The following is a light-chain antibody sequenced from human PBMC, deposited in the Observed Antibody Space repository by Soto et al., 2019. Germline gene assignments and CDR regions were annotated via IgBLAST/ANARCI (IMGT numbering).Light chain of an antibody. CDR1: QSISIW. V-gene: IGKV1-5*03. J-gene: IGKJ1*01. CDR2: KAS. Sequence: DIQMTQSPSTLSASVGDRVTITCRARQSISIWLAWYQQKPGKAPKLLIYKASTLASGVPSRFSGSGSGTEFTLTINSLQPDDFATYYCQQYHIYSGTFGQGTKVDI. CDR3: QQYHIYSGT.